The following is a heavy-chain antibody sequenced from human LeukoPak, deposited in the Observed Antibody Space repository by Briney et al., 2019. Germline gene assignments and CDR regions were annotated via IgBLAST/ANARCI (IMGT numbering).Heavy chain of an antibody. CDR3: AKGVVVPAAISSRGAFDI. V-gene: IGHV3-23*01. CDR1: GFTFSTFA. Sequence: GGSLRLSCAASGFTFSTFAMIWVRQPPGKGLEWVSSIFPSGGEIHYADSVRGRFTISRDNSKSTLSLQMNSLRAEDTAIYYCAKGVVVPAAISSRGAFDIWGQGTMVTVSS. CDR2: IFPSGGEI. J-gene: IGHJ3*02. D-gene: IGHD2-2*02.